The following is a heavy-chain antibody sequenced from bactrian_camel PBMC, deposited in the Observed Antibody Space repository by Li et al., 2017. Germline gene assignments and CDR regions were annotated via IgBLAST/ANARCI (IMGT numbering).Heavy chain of an antibody. J-gene: IGHJ4*01. D-gene: IGHD2*01. CDR3: AAGVRDSGGGCLPYTLTTGH. CDR2: INSDGST. CDR1: GALLSTHG. Sequence: VQLVESGGGSVQPGGSLRLSCKVSGALLSTHGLTWLRQAEGKGLTWLGTINSDGSTYYRDVDNVKGRFIISKDNAENTAYLQLNRLTAEDTAMYYCAAGVRDSGGGCLPYTLTTGHWGWGTQVTVS. V-gene: IGHV3S40*01.